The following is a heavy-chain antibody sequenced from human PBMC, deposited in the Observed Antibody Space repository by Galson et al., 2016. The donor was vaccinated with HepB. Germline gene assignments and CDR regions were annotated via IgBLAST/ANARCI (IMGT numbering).Heavy chain of an antibody. CDR1: GFSFSGSW. D-gene: IGHD6-13*01. CDR2: IKHEGSEE. J-gene: IGHJ5*02. V-gene: IGHV3-7*02. CDR3: EAALAGPQGA. Sequence: SLRLSCAASGFSFSGSWMSWVRQAPGKGLEWVANIKHEGSEEYYVDSVKGRFTISRDNGKNSVDLQMNRLRAEDTALYYCEAALAGPQGAWGQGALVTVSS.